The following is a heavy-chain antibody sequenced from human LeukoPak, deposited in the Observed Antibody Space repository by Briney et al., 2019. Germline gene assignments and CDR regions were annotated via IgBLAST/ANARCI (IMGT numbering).Heavy chain of an antibody. CDR1: GGSFSGYY. Sequence: SETLSLTCAVYGGSFSGYYWSWIRQPPGKGLEWIGEINHSGNTNYNPPLKSRVSISVDTSKNQFSLKLSSVTAADTAVYYCAREPYCSGGSCSRFDPWGQGTLVTVSS. CDR2: INHSGNT. J-gene: IGHJ5*02. CDR3: AREPYCSGGSCSRFDP. D-gene: IGHD2-15*01. V-gene: IGHV4-34*01.